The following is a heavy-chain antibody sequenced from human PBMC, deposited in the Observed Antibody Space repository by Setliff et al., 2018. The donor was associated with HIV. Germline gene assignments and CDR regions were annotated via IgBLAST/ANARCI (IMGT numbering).Heavy chain of an antibody. Sequence: ASVKVSCKPSGYTFTAYGLSWVRQAPGQRLEWMGWINAGNGNTKYSQKFQGRVTITADKSTSTAYMELSSLRSEDTAVYYCARGDRADFWGQGTLVTVSS. CDR3: ARGDRADF. J-gene: IGHJ4*02. V-gene: IGHV1-18*01. D-gene: IGHD3-16*02. CDR2: INAGNGNT. CDR1: GYTFTAYG.